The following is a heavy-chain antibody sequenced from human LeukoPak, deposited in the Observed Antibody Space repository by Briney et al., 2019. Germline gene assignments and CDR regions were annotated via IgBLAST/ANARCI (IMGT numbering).Heavy chain of an antibody. CDR2: ISAYNGNT. J-gene: IGHJ3*02. CDR1: GYTFTSYG. D-gene: IGHD1-26*01. V-gene: IGHV1-18*01. Sequence: ASVKVSCKASGYTFTSYGISWVRQAPGQGLEWMGWISAYNGNTNYAQKLQGRVTMTTDTSTSTAYMELRSLRSDDTAVYYCARDRATKARGAFDIWGQGTMVTVSS. CDR3: ARDRATKARGAFDI.